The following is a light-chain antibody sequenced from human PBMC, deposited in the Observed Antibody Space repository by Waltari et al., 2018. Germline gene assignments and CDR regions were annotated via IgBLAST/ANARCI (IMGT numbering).Light chain of an antibody. Sequence: DIVMTQSPDSLAVSLRERATFNCTSSQSVLYSSNNKNYLAWYQQKPGQPPKLLIYWASIRESGVPDRFSGSGSGTDFTLTINSLQAEDVAVYYCQQYYNTPSTFGPGTKVDIK. V-gene: IGKV4-1*01. J-gene: IGKJ3*01. CDR3: QQYYNTPST. CDR1: QSVLYSSNNKNY. CDR2: WAS.